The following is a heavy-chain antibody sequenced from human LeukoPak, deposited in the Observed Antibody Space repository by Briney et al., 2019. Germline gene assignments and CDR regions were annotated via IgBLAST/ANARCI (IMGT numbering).Heavy chain of an antibody. Sequence: SETLSLTCTVSGGSISSYYWSWIRQPPGKGLEWIGYIYYSGSTNHNPSLKSRVTISVDTSKNQFSLKLSSVTAADTAVYYCAREGEQWSDAFDIWGQGTMVTVSS. CDR3: AREGEQWSDAFDI. V-gene: IGHV4-59*01. CDR1: GGSISSYY. D-gene: IGHD6-19*01. J-gene: IGHJ3*02. CDR2: IYYSGST.